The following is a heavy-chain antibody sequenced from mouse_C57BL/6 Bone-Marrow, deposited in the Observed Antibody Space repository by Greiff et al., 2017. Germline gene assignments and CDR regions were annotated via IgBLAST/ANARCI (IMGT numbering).Heavy chain of an antibody. Sequence: EVKLQQSGPELVKPGASVKISCKASGYTFTDYYMNWVKQSHGKSLEWIGDINPNNGGTSYNQKFKGKATLTVDKSSSTAYMELRSLTSEDSADYYGARATTVPLYYAMDYWGKGTSVTVSS. CDR3: ARATTVPLYYAMDY. V-gene: IGHV1-26*01. CDR1: GYTFTDYY. CDR2: INPNNGGT. D-gene: IGHD1-1*01. J-gene: IGHJ4*01.